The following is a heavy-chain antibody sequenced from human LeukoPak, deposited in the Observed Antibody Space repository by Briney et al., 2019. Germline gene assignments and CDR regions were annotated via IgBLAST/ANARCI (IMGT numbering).Heavy chain of an antibody. V-gene: IGHV1-69*13. Sequence: ASVTVSCKASGGTFSSYAISWVRQAPGQGLEWMGGIIPIFGTANYAQKFQGRVTITADESTSAAYMELSSLRSEDTAVYYCASQPLYSGSHFDYWGQGTLVTVSS. CDR3: ASQPLYSGSHFDY. CDR1: GGTFSSYA. D-gene: IGHD1-26*01. J-gene: IGHJ4*02. CDR2: IIPIFGTA.